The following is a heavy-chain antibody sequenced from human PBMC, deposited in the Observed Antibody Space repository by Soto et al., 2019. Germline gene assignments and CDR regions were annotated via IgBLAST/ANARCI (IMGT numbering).Heavy chain of an antibody. J-gene: IGHJ5*02. CDR2: NIPIFGTA. Sequence: ASVKVSCKASGGTFSSYAISWVRQAPGQGLEWMGGNIPIFGTANYAQKFQGRVTITADKSTSTAYMELSSLRTEYTAVYYCARDLPSITIFGVVTNNWFDPWGQGTLVTVSS. CDR1: GGTFSSYA. CDR3: ARDLPSITIFGVVTNNWFDP. V-gene: IGHV1-69*06. D-gene: IGHD3-3*01.